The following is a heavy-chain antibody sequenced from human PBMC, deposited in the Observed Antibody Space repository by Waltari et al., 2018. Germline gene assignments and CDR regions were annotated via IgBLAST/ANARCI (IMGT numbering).Heavy chain of an antibody. CDR3: ARGVWRGYYYDSSGYLDF. CDR2: ISYSGMT. D-gene: IGHD3-22*01. J-gene: IGHJ4*02. V-gene: IGHV4-39*01. CDR1: GGSVGSSIHD. Sequence: QLQLQESGPGLVKPSETLSLTCFVFGGSVGSSIHDWGWIRQPPGKGLEWIGNISYSGMTYYNPSLNSRVSISVDTPKNELSLRLSSVTAADTAVYYCARGVWRGYYYDSSGYLDFWGQGTLVTVSS.